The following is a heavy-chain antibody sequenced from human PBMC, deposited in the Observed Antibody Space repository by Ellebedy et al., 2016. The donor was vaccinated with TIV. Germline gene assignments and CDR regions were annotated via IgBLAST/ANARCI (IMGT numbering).Heavy chain of an antibody. Sequence: GESLKISCAASGFTFTNYAMHWVRQAPGKGLEWITNISNDGSTKYYADSVKGRFTISRDNSKNTLYLQMNSLRAEDTAVYYCARDDAPDGGYLDYWGQGALVTVSS. CDR3: ARDDAPDGGYLDY. D-gene: IGHD1-14*01. J-gene: IGHJ4*02. CDR2: ISNDGSTK. V-gene: IGHV3-30-3*01. CDR1: GFTFTNYA.